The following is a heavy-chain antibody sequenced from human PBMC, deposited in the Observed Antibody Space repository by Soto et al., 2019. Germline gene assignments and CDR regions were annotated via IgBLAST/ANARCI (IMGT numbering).Heavy chain of an antibody. CDR2: IIPIFGTA. CDR3: ARDRRNYYDSSGYYYRLDY. CDR1: GGTFSSYA. D-gene: IGHD3-22*01. Sequence: QVQLVQSGAEVKKPGSSVKVSCKASGGTFSSYAISWVRQAPGQGLEWMGGIIPIFGTANYAQKFQGRVTITADESTSTAYMELRSLRSEDTAVYYCARDRRNYYDSSGYYYRLDYWGQGTLVTVSS. J-gene: IGHJ4*02. V-gene: IGHV1-69*01.